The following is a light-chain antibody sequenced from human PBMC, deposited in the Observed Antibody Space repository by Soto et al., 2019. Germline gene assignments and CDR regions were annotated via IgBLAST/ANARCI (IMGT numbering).Light chain of an antibody. J-gene: IGLJ1*01. CDR3: CSYAGSSTPYV. CDR1: SSDVGSYNL. V-gene: IGLV2-23*01. CDR2: EGS. Sequence: QSLLTQPASVSGGPGQSITSSCTGTSSDVGSYNLVSWYQQHPGKAPKLMIYEGSKRPSGVSNRFSGSKSGNTASLTISGLQAEDEADYYCCSYAGSSTPYVFGTGTKVTVL.